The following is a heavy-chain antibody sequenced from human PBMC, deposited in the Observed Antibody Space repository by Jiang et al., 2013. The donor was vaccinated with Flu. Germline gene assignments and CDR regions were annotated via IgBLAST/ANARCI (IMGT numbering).Heavy chain of an antibody. CDR3: ARSDVTVRYAPQRAPQKLYHGMDF. CDR2: SLTMGGP. J-gene: IGHJ6*01. CDR1: GVSVSNYY. Sequence: LLKPSETLSLACTVSGVSVSNYYWSWLRQPAGKDWSGLGISLTMGGPATTLLKSRVTISSDTSKNEFSLKMTFVTAADTAAYYCARSDVTVRYAPQRAPQKLYHGMDFWGPRDHGHRLL. V-gene: IGHV4-59*02. D-gene: IGHD2-2*01.